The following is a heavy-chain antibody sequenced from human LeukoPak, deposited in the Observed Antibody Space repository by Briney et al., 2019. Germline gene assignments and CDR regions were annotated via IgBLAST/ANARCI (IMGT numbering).Heavy chain of an antibody. V-gene: IGHV3-73*01. CDR3: TRQGVIRRYCSGGSCYASWFDP. CDR1: GFTFSGYP. CDR2: YKSKANSYAA. D-gene: IGHD2-15*01. J-gene: IGHJ5*02. Sequence: HPGGSLRLCCAASGFTFSGYPMPWVRRATGRGVEWVGRYKSKANSYAAADAASVKGRFTISRDDSKNTAYLQMNSLKTEDTAVYYCTRQGVIRRYCSGGSCYASWFDPWGQGTLVTVSS.